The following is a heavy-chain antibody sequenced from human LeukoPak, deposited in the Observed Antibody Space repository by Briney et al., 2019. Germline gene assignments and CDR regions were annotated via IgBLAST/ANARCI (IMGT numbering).Heavy chain of an antibody. J-gene: IGHJ4*02. CDR2: IYYSGST. V-gene: IGHV4-61*01. CDR1: GGSVSSGSYY. D-gene: IGHD3-10*01. CDR3: ARGVYYYGSGPIDY. Sequence: SETLSLTCTVSGGSVSSGSYYWSWIRQPPGKGLEWIGYIYYSGSTNYNPSLKSRGTISVDTSKNQFSLKLSSVTAADTAVYYCARGVYYYGSGPIDYWGQGTLVTVSS.